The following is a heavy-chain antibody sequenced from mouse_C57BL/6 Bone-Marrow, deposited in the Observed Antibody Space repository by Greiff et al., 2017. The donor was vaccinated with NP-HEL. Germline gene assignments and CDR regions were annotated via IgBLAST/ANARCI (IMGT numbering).Heavy chain of an antibody. J-gene: IGHJ1*03. V-gene: IGHV14-3*01. CDR2: IDPANGNT. Sequence: EVQGVESVAELVRPGASVKLSCTASGFNIKNTYMHWVKQRPEQGLEWIGRIDPANGNTKYAPKFQGKATITADTSSNTAYLPLSSLTSEDTAIYYCARGEYYGSSYWYFDVWGTGTTVTVSS. CDR3: ARGEYYGSSYWYFDV. D-gene: IGHD1-1*01. CDR1: GFNIKNTY.